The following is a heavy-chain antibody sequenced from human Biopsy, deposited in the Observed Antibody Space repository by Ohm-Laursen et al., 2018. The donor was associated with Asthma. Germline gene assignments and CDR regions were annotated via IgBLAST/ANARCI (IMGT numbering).Heavy chain of an antibody. D-gene: IGHD3-3*02. CDR2: IKHDGSEN. J-gene: IGHJ1*01. Sequence: SLRLSCTASGFTFGDCWMSWVRQVPGRGLEWVANIKHDGSENNHVDSLKGRFTISRDNAKNSLYLQMNSLRAEDTAVYYCARTFHFWSPYHAEHYQLWGQGTLVTVSS. CDR3: ARTFHFWSPYHAEHYQL. V-gene: IGHV3-7*01. CDR1: GFTFGDCW.